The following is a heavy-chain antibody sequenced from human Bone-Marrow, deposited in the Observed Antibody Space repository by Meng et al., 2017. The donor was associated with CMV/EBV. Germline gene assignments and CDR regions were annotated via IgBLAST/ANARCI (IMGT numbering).Heavy chain of an antibody. J-gene: IGHJ4*02. CDR1: GFTFSRYW. CDR2: IKQDGGTI. Sequence: GSLRLSCTASGFTFSRYWMTWVRQAPGKGLEWVANIKQDGGTIYYVDSVKGRFTTSRDNAKNSLYLQMNSLRVEDTAVYYCARIGYSSSSLDYWGQGTLVTVSS. D-gene: IGHD6-13*01. CDR3: ARIGYSSSSLDY. V-gene: IGHV3-7*01.